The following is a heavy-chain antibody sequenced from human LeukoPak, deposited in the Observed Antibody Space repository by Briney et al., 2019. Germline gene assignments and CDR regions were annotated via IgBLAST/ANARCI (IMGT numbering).Heavy chain of an antibody. CDR3: ARGGDSGGNYPFDY. D-gene: IGHD3-22*01. CDR2: IYSGGSA. CDR1: GFTVSSNY. V-gene: IGHV3-53*01. Sequence: PGGSLRLSCAASGFTVSSNYMSWVRQAPGKGLEWVSVIYSGGSAYNADFLKGRFTISRDISKNTLYLQMNSLRAEDTAVYYCARGGDSGGNYPFDYWGQGTLVTVSS. J-gene: IGHJ4*02.